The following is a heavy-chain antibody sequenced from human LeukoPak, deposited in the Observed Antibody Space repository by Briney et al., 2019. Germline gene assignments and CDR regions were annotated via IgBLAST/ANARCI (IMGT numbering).Heavy chain of an antibody. CDR1: GYTLTELS. CDR3: ATGITMVRGEITNDAFDI. CDR2: FDPEDGET. V-gene: IGHV1-24*01. D-gene: IGHD3-10*01. Sequence: ASVKVSCKFSGYTLTELSMHWVRQAPGKGLEWMGGFDPEDGETIYAQKFQGRVTMTEDTSTDTAYMELSSLRYEDTAVYYCATGITMVRGEITNDAFDIWGQGTMVTVSS. J-gene: IGHJ3*02.